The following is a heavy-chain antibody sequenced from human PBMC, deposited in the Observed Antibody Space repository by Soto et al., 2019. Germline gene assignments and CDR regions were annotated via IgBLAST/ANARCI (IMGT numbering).Heavy chain of an antibody. CDR2: IIGSVIST. V-gene: IGHV3-23*01. Sequence: WGSLRLSCAASGLTFSTYAMTWVRQPRGKGLEWVSAIIGSVISTYYADSVKGRFTISRDNSKSTLYLQMNNLRAGDTAVYYCAKSSSRNYYDPEIWGNGTAVNDSS. D-gene: IGHD6-13*01. J-gene: IGHJ6*04. CDR1: GLTFSTYA. CDR3: AKSSSRNYYDPEI.